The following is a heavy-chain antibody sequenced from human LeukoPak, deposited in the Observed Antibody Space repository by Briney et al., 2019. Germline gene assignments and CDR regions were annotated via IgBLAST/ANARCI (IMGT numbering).Heavy chain of an antibody. Sequence: SVKVSCKASGGTFSSYAISWVRQAPGQGLEWMGGIIPIFGTANYAQKFQGRVTITTDESTSSAYMALSSLRSEDTAVYYCASSSKSEMATSRYFDYWGQGTLVTVSS. D-gene: IGHD5-24*01. CDR2: IIPIFGTA. CDR1: GGTFSSYA. V-gene: IGHV1-69*05. CDR3: ASSSKSEMATSRYFDY. J-gene: IGHJ4*02.